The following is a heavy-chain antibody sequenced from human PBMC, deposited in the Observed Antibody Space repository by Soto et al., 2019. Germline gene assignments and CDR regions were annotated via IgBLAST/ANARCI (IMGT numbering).Heavy chain of an antibody. CDR2: TYYRSKWYY. J-gene: IGHJ4*01. CDR3: ARGEQYSGRIFDY. CDR1: GDSVSSNSAG. Sequence: PSQTLSRTCAITGDSVSSNSAGWSWVRQSPSRGLEWLGRTYYRSKWYYEYAVSVRGRITINPDTSKNQYSLQLNSVTPEATAVYFCARGEQYSGRIFDYWGQGPLVTVSS. V-gene: IGHV6-1*01. D-gene: IGHD1-26*01.